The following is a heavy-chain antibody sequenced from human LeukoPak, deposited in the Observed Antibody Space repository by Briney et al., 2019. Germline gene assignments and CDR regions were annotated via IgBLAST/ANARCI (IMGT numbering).Heavy chain of an antibody. J-gene: IGHJ4*02. D-gene: IGHD3-10*01. CDR1: GLTVSSNY. CDR2: IYTGGST. Sequence: GSLRLSCAASGLTVSSNYMSWVRQAPGKGLEWVSVIYTGGSTYYADSAKGRFTISRDDSKNTLYLQMNSLRAEDTAIYYCARGGYSASGNYFDHWGQGTLVSVSS. V-gene: IGHV3-66*01. CDR3: ARGGYSASGNYFDH.